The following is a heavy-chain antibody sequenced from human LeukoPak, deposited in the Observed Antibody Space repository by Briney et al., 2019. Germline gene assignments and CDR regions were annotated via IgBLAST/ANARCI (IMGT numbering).Heavy chain of an antibody. V-gene: IGHV4-59*01. D-gene: IGHD3-10*01. CDR1: GGSISSSY. J-gene: IGHJ4*02. CDR2: IYYSGST. Sequence: SETLSLTCTVSGGSISSSYWSWIRQPPGKGLEWIGYIYYSGSTNYNPSLKSRVTISVDTSKNQFSLKLSSVTAADTAVYYCARALWSPVAQRGVLDYWGQGTLVTVSS. CDR3: ARALWSPVAQRGVLDY.